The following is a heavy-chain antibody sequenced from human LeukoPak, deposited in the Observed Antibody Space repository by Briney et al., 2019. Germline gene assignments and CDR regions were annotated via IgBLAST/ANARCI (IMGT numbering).Heavy chain of an antibody. CDR1: GFTFSSYG. D-gene: IGHD5-12*01. Sequence: GGSLRLSCAASGFTFSSYGMHWVRQAPGKGPEWVAVIWYDGSSKYYGDSVKGRFTISRDNSKNTVYLQMNSLRAEDTAVYYCARGGGYRGYGPDYWGQGTLVTVSS. V-gene: IGHV3-33*01. CDR3: ARGGGYRGYGPDY. J-gene: IGHJ4*02. CDR2: IWYDGSSK.